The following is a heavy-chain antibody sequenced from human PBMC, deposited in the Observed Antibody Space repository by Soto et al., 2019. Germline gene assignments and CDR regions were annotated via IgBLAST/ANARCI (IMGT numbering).Heavy chain of an antibody. CDR2: IYYSGST. Sequence: QVQLQESGPGLVKPSQTLSLTCTVSGGSISSGGYYWSWIRQHPGKGLEWIGYIYYSGSTYYNPSLKSRVTISVDTSKNQFSLKLSSVTAADTAVYYCARGARQNLWSSSSRAYDAFDIWGQGTMVTVSS. CDR1: GGSISSGGYY. V-gene: IGHV4-31*03. D-gene: IGHD6-6*01. J-gene: IGHJ3*02. CDR3: ARGARQNLWSSSSRAYDAFDI.